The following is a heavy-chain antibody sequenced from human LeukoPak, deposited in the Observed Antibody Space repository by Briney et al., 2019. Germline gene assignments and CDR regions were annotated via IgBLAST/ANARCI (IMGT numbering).Heavy chain of an antibody. CDR2: ITISDGRS. V-gene: IGHV3-23*01. Sequence: PGGSLRLSCAASGFTFSNYAMSWVRQAPGKGLEWVSAITISDGRSYYADSVKCRFAVSRDNSGNTLYLQMNSLRGEDTAVYYCAKVGPGSDYHYGMDVWGQGTTVTVSS. CDR1: GFTFSNYA. CDR3: AKVGPGSDYHYGMDV. J-gene: IGHJ6*02. D-gene: IGHD3-10*01.